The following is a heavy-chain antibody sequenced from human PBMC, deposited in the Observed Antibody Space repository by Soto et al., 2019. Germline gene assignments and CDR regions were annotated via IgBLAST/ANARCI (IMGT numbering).Heavy chain of an antibody. Sequence: SETLALTFAVYGGSFSGYYWSWIRQPPGKGLEWIGEINHSGSTNYNPSLKSRVTISVDTSKNQFSLKLSSVTAADTAVYYCARGDILTGYVYWSQGTLVTVSS. CDR1: GGSFSGYY. CDR3: ARGDILTGYVY. D-gene: IGHD3-9*01. J-gene: IGHJ4*02. V-gene: IGHV4-34*01. CDR2: INHSGST.